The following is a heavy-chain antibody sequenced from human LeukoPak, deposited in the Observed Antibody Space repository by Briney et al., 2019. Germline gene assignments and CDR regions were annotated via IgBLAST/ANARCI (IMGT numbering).Heavy chain of an antibody. CDR3: ARDMTGTPMVTGWFDP. CDR2: IIPMFGTA. D-gene: IGHD5-18*01. V-gene: IGHV1-69*13. CDR1: GGTFSSYV. Sequence: SVKVSCKASGGTFSSYVITWVRQAPGQGLEWMGGIIPMFGTADYAQKFQGRVTITADESASTAYMELGSLRSEDMAVYYCARDMTGTPMVTGWFDPWGQGTLVTVSS. J-gene: IGHJ5*02.